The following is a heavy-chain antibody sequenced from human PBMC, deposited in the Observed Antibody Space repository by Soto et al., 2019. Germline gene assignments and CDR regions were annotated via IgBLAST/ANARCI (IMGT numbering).Heavy chain of an antibody. CDR2: IKQDGSEK. CDR3: ARDFRSLYGDYLYYYYMDV. D-gene: IGHD4-17*01. V-gene: IGHV3-7*01. Sequence: GGSLRLSCAASGFTFSSYWMSWVRQAPGKGLEWVANIKQDGSEKYYVDSVKGRFTIFRDNAKNSLYLQMNSLRAEDTAVYYCARDFRSLYGDYLYYYYMDVWGKGTTVTVSS. CDR1: GFTFSSYW. J-gene: IGHJ6*03.